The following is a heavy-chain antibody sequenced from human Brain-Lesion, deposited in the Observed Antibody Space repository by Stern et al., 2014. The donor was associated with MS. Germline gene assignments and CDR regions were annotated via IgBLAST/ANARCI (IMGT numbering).Heavy chain of an antibody. D-gene: IGHD5-18*01. CDR1: GGSISSGSDY. Sequence: QVQLVESGPGLVKPSQTLSLTCTVFGGSISSGSDYWSWIRQPVGKGLEWIGRIHPSGSAFYTPSLKSRVTISTDTSMNQFSLELNSATAADTAIYYCASGYRIFDYWGQGILVTVSS. CDR2: IHPSGSA. CDR3: ASGYRIFDY. J-gene: IGHJ4*02. V-gene: IGHV4-61*02.